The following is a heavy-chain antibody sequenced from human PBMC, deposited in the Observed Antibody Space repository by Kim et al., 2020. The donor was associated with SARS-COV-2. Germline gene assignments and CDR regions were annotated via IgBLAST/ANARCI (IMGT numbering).Heavy chain of an antibody. CDR3: ARDSFKRGVVAAFLFDY. D-gene: IGHD2-15*01. Sequence: VKGRFTISRDNAKNSLYLQMNSLRDEDTAVYYCARDSFKRGVVAAFLFDYWGQGTLVTVSS. V-gene: IGHV3-48*02. J-gene: IGHJ4*02.